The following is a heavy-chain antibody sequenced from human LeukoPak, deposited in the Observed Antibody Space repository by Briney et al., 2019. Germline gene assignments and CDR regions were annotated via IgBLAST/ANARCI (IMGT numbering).Heavy chain of an antibody. V-gene: IGHV1-8*01. CDR3: ARGVRSGYSSGCYWFDP. CDR2: MNPNSGNT. Sequence: ASVKVSCKASGYTFTSYDINWVRQATGQGLEWMGWMNPNSGNTGYAQKFQGRVTMTRNTSISTAYMELSSLRSEDTAVYYCARGVRSGYSSGCYWFDPWGQGTLVTVSS. J-gene: IGHJ5*02. D-gene: IGHD6-19*01. CDR1: GYTFTSYD.